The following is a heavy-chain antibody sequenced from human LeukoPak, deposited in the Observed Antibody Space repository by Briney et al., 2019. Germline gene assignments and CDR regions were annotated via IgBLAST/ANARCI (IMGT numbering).Heavy chain of an antibody. D-gene: IGHD2-21*02. V-gene: IGHV1-24*01. CDR3: SSGVTALHY. CDR2: FNPEDGET. Sequence: GASVKVSCKVSGYTVTEIPMHWVRQTPGKGLEWMGGFNPEDGETIHAQQFQGRLTMTEDTSTDAAYMELSSLRSEDTAIYYCSSGVTALHYWGQGTLVTVSS. J-gene: IGHJ4*02. CDR1: GYTVTEIP.